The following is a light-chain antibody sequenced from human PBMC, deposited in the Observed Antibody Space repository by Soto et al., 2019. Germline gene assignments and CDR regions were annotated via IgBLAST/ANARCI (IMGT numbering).Light chain of an antibody. CDR2: GAS. J-gene: IGKJ5*01. CDR3: QQRHMWPIT. Sequence: EIVLTQSPGTLSLSLGERATLSCRASQSVSSTYLGWYQQKPGQAPRLLIYGASSRATGIPDRFSGSGSGTEFTLTISRLEPEDFAVYYCQQRHMWPITFGQGTRLEIK. V-gene: IGKV3D-20*02. CDR1: QSVSSTY.